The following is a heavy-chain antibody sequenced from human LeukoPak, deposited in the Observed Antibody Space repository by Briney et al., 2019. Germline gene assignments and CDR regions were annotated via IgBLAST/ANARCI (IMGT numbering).Heavy chain of an antibody. CDR2: INPSGGST. CDR1: GYTFTSYY. J-gene: IGHJ4*02. Sequence: ASVKVSCKASGYTFTSYYMHWVRQAPGQGLEWMGIINPSGGSTSNPQKFQGRVTMTRDMSTSTLYLEMSRLRSEATAVYSCARDRAYSSSSSIAYWGQRTLVTVPS. CDR3: ARDRAYSSSSSIAY. V-gene: IGHV1-46*01. D-gene: IGHD6-6*01.